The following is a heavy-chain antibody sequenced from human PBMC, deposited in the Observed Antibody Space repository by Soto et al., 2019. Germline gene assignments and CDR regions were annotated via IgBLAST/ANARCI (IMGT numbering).Heavy chain of an antibody. CDR2: IYHSGST. CDR1: SGSITSSNW. V-gene: IGHV4-4*02. D-gene: IGHD6-19*01. CDR3: AGGAVAGTSPAY. J-gene: IGHJ4*02. Sequence: QVQLQESGPGLVKPSGTLSLTCAVSSGSITSSNWWSWVRQPPGKGLEWIGEIYHSGSTNYNPSLKSRVSISVDKSKNVFSLKLSSVTAADTAMYYCAGGAVAGTSPAYWGQGTLVTVSS.